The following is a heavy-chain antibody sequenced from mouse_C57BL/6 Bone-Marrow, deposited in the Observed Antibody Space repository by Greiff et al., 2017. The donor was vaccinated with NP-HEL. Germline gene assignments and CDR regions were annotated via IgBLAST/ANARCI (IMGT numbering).Heavy chain of an antibody. V-gene: IGHV1-20*01. CDR2: INPYNGDT. J-gene: IGHJ2*01. CDR1: GYSFTGYF. D-gene: IGHD1-1*02. Sequence: VQLQQSGPELVKPGDSVKISCKASGYSFTGYFMNWVMQSHGKSLEWIGRINPYNGDTFYNQKFKGKATLTVDKSSSTAHMELRSLTSEDSAVYYCARGGSTMVPFDYRGQGTTLTVSS. CDR3: ARGGSTMVPFDY.